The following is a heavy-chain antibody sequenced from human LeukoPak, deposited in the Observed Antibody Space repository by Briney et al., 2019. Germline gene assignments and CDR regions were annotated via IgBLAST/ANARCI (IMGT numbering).Heavy chain of an antibody. CDR2: IIPIFGTA. CDR1: GGTFSSYA. J-gene: IGHJ5*02. V-gene: IGHV1-69*13. D-gene: IGHD2-2*01. Sequence: ASVKVSCKASGGTFSSYAISWVRQAPGQGLEWMGGIIPIFGTANYAQKFQGRVTITADESTSTAYMELSSLRSEDTAVYYCARDRVVVPAAKFWFDPWGQGTLVTVSS. CDR3: ARDRVVVPAAKFWFDP.